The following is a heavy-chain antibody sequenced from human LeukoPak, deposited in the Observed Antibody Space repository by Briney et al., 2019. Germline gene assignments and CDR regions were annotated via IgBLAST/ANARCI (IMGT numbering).Heavy chain of an antibody. Sequence: AGGSLRLSCAASGFTFSSYAMHWVRQAPGKGLEWVAVISYDGSNKYYADSVKGRFTISRDNSKNTLYLQMNSLRAEDTAVYYCARDKGCGSGRAPFDPWGQGTLVTVSS. J-gene: IGHJ5*02. CDR3: ARDKGCGSGRAPFDP. CDR2: ISYDGSNK. CDR1: GFTFSSYA. V-gene: IGHV3-30*04. D-gene: IGHD3-10*01.